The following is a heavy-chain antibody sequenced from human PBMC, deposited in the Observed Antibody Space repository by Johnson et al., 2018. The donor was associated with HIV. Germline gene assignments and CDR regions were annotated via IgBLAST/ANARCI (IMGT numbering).Heavy chain of an antibody. V-gene: IGHV3-30-3*01. Sequence: QVQLVESGGGVVQPGRSLRLSCAASGFTFSSYAMHWVRQAPGKGLEWVAVISYDGSNKYYADSVKGRFTISRDNSKNTLYLQMNSLRAEDTAVYYCARLITMRVVAKDAFDIWGQGTMVTVSS. D-gene: IGHD3-22*01. CDR1: GFTFSSYA. CDR3: ARLITMRVVAKDAFDI. CDR2: ISYDGSNK. J-gene: IGHJ3*02.